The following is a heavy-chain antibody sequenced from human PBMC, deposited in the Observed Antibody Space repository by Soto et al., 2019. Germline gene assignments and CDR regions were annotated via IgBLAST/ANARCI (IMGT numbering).Heavy chain of an antibody. Sequence: SETLSLTCTVSGGSISSYYWSWIRQPPGKGLEWIGYIYYSGSTNYNPSLKSRVTISVDTSKNQFSLKLSSVTAADTAVYYCARDRGNYYDSSGYSNWFDPWGQGTLVTVSS. D-gene: IGHD3-22*01. J-gene: IGHJ5*02. V-gene: IGHV4-59*01. CDR1: GGSISSYY. CDR2: IYYSGST. CDR3: ARDRGNYYDSSGYSNWFDP.